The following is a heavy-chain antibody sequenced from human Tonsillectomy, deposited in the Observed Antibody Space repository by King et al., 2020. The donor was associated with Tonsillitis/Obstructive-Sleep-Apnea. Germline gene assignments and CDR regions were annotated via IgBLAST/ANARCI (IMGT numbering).Heavy chain of an antibody. CDR2: IYYSGST. CDR3: ASGVLRGYSYGYGY. CDR1: GGSISSSSYY. V-gene: IGHV4-39*01. Sequence: LQLQESGPGLVKPSETLSLTCTVSGGSISSSSYYWGWIRQPPGKGLEWIGGIYYSGSTCYNPSLNSRVTISVDTSKNQFSLKLSSVTAADTAVYYCASGVLRGYSYGYGYWGQGTLVTVSS. D-gene: IGHD5-18*01. J-gene: IGHJ4*02.